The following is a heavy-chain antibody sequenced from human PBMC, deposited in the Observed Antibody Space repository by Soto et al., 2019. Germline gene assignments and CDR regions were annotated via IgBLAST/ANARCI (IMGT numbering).Heavy chain of an antibody. J-gene: IGHJ1*01. CDR3: ARDYDNSWSGFFQH. D-gene: IGHD2-21*01. CDR1: GFTFSNYW. V-gene: IGHV3-7*05. Sequence: PGGSLXLSCAASGFTFSNYWMNWVRQAPGKGLEWVANINQDESQRNHVDSVKGRFTISRDNTKNSVHLQMNSLRVDDTAVYYCARDYDNSWSGFFQHLGQGTLVTVSS. CDR2: INQDESQR.